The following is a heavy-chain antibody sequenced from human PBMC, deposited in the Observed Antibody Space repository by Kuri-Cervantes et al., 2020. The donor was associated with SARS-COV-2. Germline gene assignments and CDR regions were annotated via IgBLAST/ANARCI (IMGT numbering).Heavy chain of an antibody. V-gene: IGHV3-21*01. Sequence: GESLKISCAASGFTFSSYSMNWVRQAPGKGLEWVSSISSSSSYIYYADSVKGRFTISRDNAKNSLYLQMNSLRAEDTAVYYCASTLIQDYFDYWGQGTLVTVSS. CDR2: ISSSSSYI. CDR3: ASTLIQDYFDY. CDR1: GFTFSSYS. J-gene: IGHJ4*02. D-gene: IGHD2-8*01.